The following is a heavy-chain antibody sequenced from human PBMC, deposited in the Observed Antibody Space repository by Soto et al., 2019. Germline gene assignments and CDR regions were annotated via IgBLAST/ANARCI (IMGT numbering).Heavy chain of an antibody. D-gene: IGHD4-17*01. CDR2: ISYSGTT. Sequence: SETLSLTCTVSGGSISSGNYYWSWIRQPPGNGLEWIGFISYSGTTHYSASLRSRVSISVDTSKNQFSLDLSSVTAADTAVYYCATMGTPVTGLYYFDYWGQGTLVT. CDR3: ATMGTPVTGLYYFDY. CDR1: GGSISSGNYY. V-gene: IGHV4-30-4*01. J-gene: IGHJ4*02.